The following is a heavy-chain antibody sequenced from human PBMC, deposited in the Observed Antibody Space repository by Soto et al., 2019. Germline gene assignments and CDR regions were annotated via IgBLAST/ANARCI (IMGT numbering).Heavy chain of an antibody. Sequence: QVQLQESGPGLVKPSETLSLTCTVSGGSISSYYWSWIRQPPGKGLERIGYIYYSGSTNYNPSLKSRVTISVDTSKNQFSLKLSSVTAADTAVYYCARLIKFCSGGSCYLEYYFDYWGQGTLVTVSS. J-gene: IGHJ4*02. D-gene: IGHD2-15*01. V-gene: IGHV4-59*01. CDR3: ARLIKFCSGGSCYLEYYFDY. CDR2: IYYSGST. CDR1: GGSISSYY.